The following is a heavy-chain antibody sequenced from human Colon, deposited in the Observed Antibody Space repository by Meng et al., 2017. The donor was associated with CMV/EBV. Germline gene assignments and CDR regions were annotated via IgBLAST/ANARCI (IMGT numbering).Heavy chain of an antibody. CDR1: GFTFSNYE. J-gene: IGHJ4*02. D-gene: IGHD5-12*01. V-gene: IGHV3-48*03. Sequence: SCAASGFTFSNYEMNWVRQAPGKGLEWVSFINSVGSTTYYADSVKGRFTISRDNAKNPLYLEMNSLRVEDTAVYYCARDNVYYNGYDSDWGQGTLVTVSS. CDR3: ARDNVYYNGYDSD. CDR2: INSVGSTT.